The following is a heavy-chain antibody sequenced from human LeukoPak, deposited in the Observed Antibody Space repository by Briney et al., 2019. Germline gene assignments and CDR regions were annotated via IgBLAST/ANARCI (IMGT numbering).Heavy chain of an antibody. CDR2: INSDGSTT. CDR1: GFTFSSYW. CDR3: ARGNYYGQDY. D-gene: IGHD3-10*01. J-gene: IGHJ4*02. Sequence: GGSLRLSCGASGFTFSSYWMHWVRQAPVKVLVWISRINSDGSTTSYADSVKGRFTISRDNAKNTLYLQMNSLRAEDTAVYYCARGNYYGQDYWGQGTLVTVSS. V-gene: IGHV3-74*01.